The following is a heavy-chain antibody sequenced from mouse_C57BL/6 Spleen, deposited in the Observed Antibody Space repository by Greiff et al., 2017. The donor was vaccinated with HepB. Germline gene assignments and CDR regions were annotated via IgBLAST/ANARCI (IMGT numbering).Heavy chain of an antibody. J-gene: IGHJ3*01. CDR2: IDPSDSYT. CDR3: ARGGLRREFAY. CDR1: GYTFTSYW. V-gene: IGHV1-50*01. Sequence: QVQLQQPGAELVKPGASVKLSCKASGYTFTSYWMQWVKQRPGQGLEWIGEIDPSDSYTNYNQKFKGKATLTVDTSSSTAYMPLSSLTSEDSAVYYCARGGLRREFAYWGQGTLVTVSA. D-gene: IGHD2-2*01.